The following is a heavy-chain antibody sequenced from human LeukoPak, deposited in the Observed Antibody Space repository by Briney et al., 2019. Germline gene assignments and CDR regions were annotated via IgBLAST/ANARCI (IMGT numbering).Heavy chain of an antibody. J-gene: IGHJ4*02. V-gene: IGHV5-51*01. CDR3: ARLGGSDDYVYFDY. D-gene: IGHD4/OR15-4a*01. Sequence: GESRKISCKGFGYTFTNYWIGWVRQVPGEGLEWMGIVYPGDSDTRYSPSFQGQVTISADKSISTAYLQWSSLKASDTATYYCARLGGSDDYVYFDYWGQGTLVTVSS. CDR2: VYPGDSDT. CDR1: GYTFTNYW.